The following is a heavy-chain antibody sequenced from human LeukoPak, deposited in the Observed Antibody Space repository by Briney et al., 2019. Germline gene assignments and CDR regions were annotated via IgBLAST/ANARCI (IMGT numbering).Heavy chain of an antibody. CDR2: VDHTGST. D-gene: IGHD4-11*01. Sequence: SETLSLTCTVSGGSITMYYWTWIRQPPGKGLEWIGYVDHTGSTKFNPSLNGRVSISRDTSNNFFSLRLRSVTAADTAVYFCARGRVSSSTWYSTYYYFFYMDFWGKGPTVTISS. CDR1: GGSITMYY. V-gene: IGHV4-59*01. CDR3: ARGRVSSSTWYSTYYYFFYMDF. J-gene: IGHJ6*03.